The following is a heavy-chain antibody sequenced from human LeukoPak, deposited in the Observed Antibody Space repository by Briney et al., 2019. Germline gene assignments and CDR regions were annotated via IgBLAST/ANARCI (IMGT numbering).Heavy chain of an antibody. CDR3: ARDPYGRGYFDY. V-gene: IGHV4-39*02. CDR1: SGSISSSSYY. Sequence: PSETLSLTCTVSSGSISSSSYYWGWIRQPPGKGLEWIGNIYYSGTTYYNPSLKSRVTISIDTSKNQFSLKLSSVTAADTAVYYCARDPYGRGYFDYWGQGALVTVSS. CDR2: IYYSGTT. J-gene: IGHJ4*02. D-gene: IGHD3-10*01.